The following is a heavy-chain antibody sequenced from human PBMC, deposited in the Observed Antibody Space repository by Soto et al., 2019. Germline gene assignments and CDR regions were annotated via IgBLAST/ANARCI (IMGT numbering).Heavy chain of an antibody. CDR2: IYYSGST. J-gene: IGHJ6*02. CDR3: ARHLAAAGNYYYYYGMDV. CDR1: GGSISSSSYY. V-gene: IGHV4-39*01. Sequence: SETLSLTCTVSGGSISSSSYYWGWIRQPPGKGLEWIGSIYYSGSTYYNPSLKSRVTISVDTSKNQFSLKLSSVTAADTAVYYCARHLAAAGNYYYYYGMDVWGQGTTVTVSS. D-gene: IGHD6-13*01.